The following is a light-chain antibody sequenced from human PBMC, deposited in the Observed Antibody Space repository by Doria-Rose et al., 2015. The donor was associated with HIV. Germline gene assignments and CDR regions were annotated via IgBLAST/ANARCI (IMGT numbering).Light chain of an antibody. CDR1: QSFSSTY. J-gene: IGKJ1*01. CDR3: HQYGTSWT. Sequence: EIVMTQSPGTLSLSPGARATLSCRASQSFSSTYLAWYQQKPGQAPSLIIYDGSTRATGIPDRFSASGPGTDFTLTINRLEPEDFALYYCHQYGTSWTFGQGTKVEI. V-gene: IGKV3-20*01. CDR2: DGS.